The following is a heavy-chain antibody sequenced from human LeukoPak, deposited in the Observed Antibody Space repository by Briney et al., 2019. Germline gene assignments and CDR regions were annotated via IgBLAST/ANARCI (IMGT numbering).Heavy chain of an antibody. J-gene: IGHJ3*02. V-gene: IGHV3-21*01. Sequence: PGGSLRLSCAASGFTFSSDTMDWVRQAPGKGLEWVSSISSNSNSIYYADSVKGRFTISRDNAKNSLYLQMNSLRAEDTAVYYCAREMRSGYDPTSDAFDIWGQGTMVTVSS. D-gene: IGHD5-12*01. CDR3: AREMRSGYDPTSDAFDI. CDR2: ISSNSNSI. CDR1: GFTFSSDT.